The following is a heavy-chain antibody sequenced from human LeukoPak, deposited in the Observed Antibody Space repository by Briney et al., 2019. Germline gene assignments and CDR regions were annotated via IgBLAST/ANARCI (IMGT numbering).Heavy chain of an antibody. Sequence: PSETLSLTCTVSGRSITSYYWSWIRQSPGKGLEWIGYIYYGGGTNYNPSLKSRVTISVDTSKNQFSLEMTSVTAADTAVYYCARDASSMVRGSSDYWGQGTLVTVSS. CDR2: IYYGGGT. V-gene: IGHV4-59*01. CDR3: ARDASSMVRGSSDY. J-gene: IGHJ4*02. CDR1: GRSITSYY. D-gene: IGHD3-10*01.